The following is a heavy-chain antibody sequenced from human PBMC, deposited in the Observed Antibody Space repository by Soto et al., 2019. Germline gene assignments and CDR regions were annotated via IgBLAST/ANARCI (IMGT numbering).Heavy chain of an antibody. J-gene: IGHJ4*02. CDR3: AKEGVFQGDIVVVPAAMTDY. V-gene: IGHV3-30*18. CDR2: ISYDGSNK. CDR1: GFTFSSYG. D-gene: IGHD2-2*01. Sequence: QVQLVESGGGVVQPGRSLRLSCAASGFTFSSYGMHWVRQAPGKGLAWVAVISYDGSNKYYADSVKGRFTISRDNSKNTLYLQRNSLRAEDTAVYYCAKEGVFQGDIVVVPAAMTDYWGQGTLVTVSS.